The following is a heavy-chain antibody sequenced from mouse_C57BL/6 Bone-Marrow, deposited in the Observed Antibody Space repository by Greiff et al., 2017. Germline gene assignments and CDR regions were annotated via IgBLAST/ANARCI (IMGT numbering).Heavy chain of an antibody. CDR3: ARSWNEAY. CDR1: GYTFTSYT. CDR2: INPSSGYT. J-gene: IGHJ3*01. V-gene: IGHV1-4*01. Sequence: VKLMESGAELARPGASVKMSCKASGYTFTSYTMPWVKQRPGQGLEWIGYINPSSGYTKYNQKFKGKATLTADKSSSTAYMQLSSLTSEDSAVYYCARSWNEAYWGQGTRVTVSA.